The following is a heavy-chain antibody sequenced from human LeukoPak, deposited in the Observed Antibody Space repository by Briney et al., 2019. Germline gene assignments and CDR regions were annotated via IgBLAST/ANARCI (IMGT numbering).Heavy chain of an antibody. CDR3: AKAISSGSYFRDWFDP. J-gene: IGHJ5*02. V-gene: IGHV3-23*01. Sequence: PGGSLRLSCAASGFTFSSYAMSWVRQAPGKGLEWVSAISGSGGSTYYADSVKGRFTISRDNSKNTLYLQMNSLRAEDTAVYYCAKAISSGSYFRDWFDPWGQGTLVTVSS. CDR2: ISGSGGST. D-gene: IGHD1-26*01. CDR1: GFTFSSYA.